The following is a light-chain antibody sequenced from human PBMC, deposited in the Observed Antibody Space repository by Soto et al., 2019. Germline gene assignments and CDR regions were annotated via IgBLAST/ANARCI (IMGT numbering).Light chain of an antibody. V-gene: IGLV2-14*01. CDR1: SSDVGGYHY. CDR2: AVS. J-gene: IGLJ1*01. Sequence: QSVLTQPASVSGSPGQSITISCTGTSSDVGGYHYVSWYQQHPGKAPKLMIYAVSNRPSGVSNRFSGSKSGNTASLTISGLQAEAEDDYYCSSYTISSFYVFGTATKVTVL. CDR3: SSYTISSFYV.